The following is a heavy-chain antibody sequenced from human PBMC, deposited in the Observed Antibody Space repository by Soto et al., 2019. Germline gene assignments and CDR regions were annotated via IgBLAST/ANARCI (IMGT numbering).Heavy chain of an antibody. V-gene: IGHV3-30-3*01. Sequence: GVLRLSCAASGFTFSSYAMHWVRQAPGKGLEWVALISHDGSKKYYADSVKGRFTISRDNSRNTLYLQMNSLRAEDTAVYYCASENYYDTSGPVYWGQGTLATVSS. CDR3: ASENYYDTSGPVY. CDR1: GFTFSSYA. J-gene: IGHJ4*02. D-gene: IGHD3-22*01. CDR2: ISHDGSKK.